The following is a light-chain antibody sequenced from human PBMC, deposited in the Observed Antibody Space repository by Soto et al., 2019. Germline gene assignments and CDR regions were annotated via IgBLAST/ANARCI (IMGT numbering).Light chain of an antibody. J-gene: IGLJ1*01. V-gene: IGLV3-21*02. CDR1: NIGSKN. Sequence: SYELTQPPSASVAPGQTARITCGGNNIGSKNVHWYQLKPGQAPVLVVYDDSDRPSGIPDRFSGSNSGNTATLTVSRVEAGDEADYYCQVWDNSNEHHVLGTGTKVTVL. CDR3: QVWDNSNEHHV. CDR2: DDS.